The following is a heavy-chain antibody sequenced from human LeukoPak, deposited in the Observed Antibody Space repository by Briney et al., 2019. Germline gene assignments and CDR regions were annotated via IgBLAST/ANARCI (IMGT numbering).Heavy chain of an antibody. CDR2: ISASGNPM. D-gene: IGHD3-10*01. J-gene: IGHJ4*02. CDR1: GFTFSNYE. V-gene: IGHV3-48*03. CDR3: AKDGGSGILY. Sequence: GGSLRLSCAASGFTFSNYEMNWVRQAPGKGLEWISYISASGNPMFYADSVRGRFTISRDNAKNSLYLQMNSLRAEDTAIYYCAKDGGSGILYWGQGTLVTVSS.